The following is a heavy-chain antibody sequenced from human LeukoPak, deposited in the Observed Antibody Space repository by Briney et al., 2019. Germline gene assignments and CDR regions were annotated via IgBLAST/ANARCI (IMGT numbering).Heavy chain of an antibody. D-gene: IGHD3-22*01. V-gene: IGHV4-39*07. CDR1: GGSISSSSYY. J-gene: IGHJ2*01. CDR2: IYYSGST. CDR3: ARADYYDSSGQWYFDL. Sequence: SETLSLTCTVSGGSISSSSYYWGWIRQPRGKGLEWIGSIYYSGSTYYNPSLKSRVTISVDTSKTHFSLKLSSVTAADTAVYYCARADYYDSSGQWYFDLWGRGTLVTVSS.